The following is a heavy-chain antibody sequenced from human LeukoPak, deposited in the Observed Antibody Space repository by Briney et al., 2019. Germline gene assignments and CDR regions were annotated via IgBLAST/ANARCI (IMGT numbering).Heavy chain of an antibody. J-gene: IGHJ4*02. CDR2: ISYDGSNK. D-gene: IGHD6-6*01. CDR1: GFTFSSYA. Sequence: PGRSLRLSCAASGFTFSSYAMHWVRQAPGKGLEWVAVISYDGSNKYYADSVKGRFTISRDNSKNTLYLQMNSLRAEDTAVYYCAREDSSSARLDYWGQETLVTVSS. CDR3: AREDSSSARLDY. V-gene: IGHV3-30-3*01.